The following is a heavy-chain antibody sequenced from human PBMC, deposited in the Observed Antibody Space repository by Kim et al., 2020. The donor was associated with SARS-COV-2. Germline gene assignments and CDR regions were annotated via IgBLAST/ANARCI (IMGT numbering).Heavy chain of an antibody. J-gene: IGHJ6*02. CDR1: GYTFTGYF. Sequence: ASVKVSCKASGYTFTGYFMHWVRQAPGQGLEWMGWINPNTGGTNYVQKFQGRVTMTRDTSIRTAYMELSRLRSDDTAVYYCARGYDIYGDKYYGMDVWGQGTTVTVSS. V-gene: IGHV1-2*02. CDR2: INPNTGGT. CDR3: ARGYDIYGDKYYGMDV. D-gene: IGHD4-17*01.